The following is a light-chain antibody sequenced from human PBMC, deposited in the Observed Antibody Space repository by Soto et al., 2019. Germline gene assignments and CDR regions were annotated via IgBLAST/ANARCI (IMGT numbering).Light chain of an antibody. J-gene: IGKJ2*01. CDR2: DTS. CDR1: QTVTCY. V-gene: IGKV3-11*01. CDR3: KQRCNCTSDYT. Sequence: EIVLTQSPATLSLSPGERATLSCRASQTVTCYLAWYQQKPGQTPRLLIYDTSTRAAGIPARFSGNGSETKITLTISRLEPEIYAVDACKQRCNCTSDYTFGQGTNLHIK.